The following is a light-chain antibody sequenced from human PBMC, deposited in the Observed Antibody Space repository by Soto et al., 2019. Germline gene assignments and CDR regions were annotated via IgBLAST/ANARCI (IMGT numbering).Light chain of an antibody. Sequence: DTQMTQSPSTLSASVGDRVTITCRASQSISSWLAWYQQKPGKAPNLLIYKASTLHSGVPSSFSGRGSGTEFTLTISSLQPDDFATYYCQQYDSYPLTFGEGTKVEIK. J-gene: IGKJ4*01. CDR2: KAS. V-gene: IGKV1-5*03. CDR3: QQYDSYPLT. CDR1: QSISSW.